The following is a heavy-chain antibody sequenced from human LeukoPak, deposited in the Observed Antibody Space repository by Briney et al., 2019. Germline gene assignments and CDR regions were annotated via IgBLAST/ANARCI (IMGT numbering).Heavy chain of an antibody. CDR1: GLTFLRHG. J-gene: IGHJ4*02. Sequence: GPSLILSCAASGLTFLRHGMRSVRQTPGKGLEWVAFTQSDGSNEYYADSVKGRFIIPRDNPKNTLSLQMNSARSEDTAVYFCARVLSNGWGPFAYWGEGTLVTVSS. CDR2: TQSDGSNE. D-gene: IGHD2-2*01. V-gene: IGHV3-30*02. CDR3: ARVLSNGWGPFAY.